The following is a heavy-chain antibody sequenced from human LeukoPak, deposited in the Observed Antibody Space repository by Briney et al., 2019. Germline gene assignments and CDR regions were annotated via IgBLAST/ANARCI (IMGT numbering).Heavy chain of an antibody. CDR2: ISGNGDST. J-gene: IGHJ6*03. Sequence: GGSLRLSCAASGFTFSSYAMSWVRQAPGKGLEWVSSISGNGDSTNYADSVKGRFTISRDNSKNTLYLQKNSLRAEDTAIYYCAKGSDDSSGYYYRYYYYYLDVWGKGTTVTVSS. D-gene: IGHD3-22*01. CDR3: AKGSDDSSGYYYRYYYYYLDV. V-gene: IGHV3-23*01. CDR1: GFTFSSYA.